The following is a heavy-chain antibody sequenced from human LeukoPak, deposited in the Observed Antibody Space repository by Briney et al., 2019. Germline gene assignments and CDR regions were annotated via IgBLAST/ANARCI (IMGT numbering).Heavy chain of an antibody. CDR3: ARSLRRDCDSTSCWAAFDI. CDR1: GFTFSDYY. CDR2: ISSSSTYT. V-gene: IGHV3-11*03. D-gene: IGHD2-2*01. J-gene: IGHJ3*02. Sequence: GGSLRLSCAASGFTFSDYYTSWIRQAPGKGLEWVSYISSSSTYTNYADSVKGRFTISRDNAKNSLYLQMHSLRAEETAVYYCARSLRRDCDSTSCWAAFDIWGQGTMVTVSS.